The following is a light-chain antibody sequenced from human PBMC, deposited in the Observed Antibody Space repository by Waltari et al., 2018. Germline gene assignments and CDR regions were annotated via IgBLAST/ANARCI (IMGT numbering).Light chain of an antibody. V-gene: IGKV1-39*01. J-gene: IGKJ3*01. Sequence: DIQMTQSPSSLSASVGERVTITCRASQSLSSYLNWYQQRPGKAPKLLISSASSLQSGVPSRFSGSGSGTDFTLTISSLQPEDIATYYCQHSYTTPLTFGPGSKVEIK. CDR2: SAS. CDR3: QHSYTTPLT. CDR1: QSLSSY.